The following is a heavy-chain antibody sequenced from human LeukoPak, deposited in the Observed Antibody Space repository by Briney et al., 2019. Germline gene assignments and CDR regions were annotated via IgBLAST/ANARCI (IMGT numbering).Heavy chain of an antibody. CDR3: ARGHQPPYYGIDA. Sequence: ASVKVSCKSPGGTFSSYPISWVRQAPGQGLEWMGRIIPILGIANYAQKFQGRVTITADKSTCTAYMELSSLRTEDTAVFYCARGHQPPYYGIDAWGQGTTVTVSS. J-gene: IGHJ6*02. D-gene: IGHD1-14*01. V-gene: IGHV1-69*04. CDR2: IIPILGIA. CDR1: GGTFSSYP.